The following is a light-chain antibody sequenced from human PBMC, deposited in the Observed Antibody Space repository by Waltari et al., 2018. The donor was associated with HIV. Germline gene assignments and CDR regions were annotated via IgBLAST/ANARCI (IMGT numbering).Light chain of an antibody. CDR1: RSHIGSYT. V-gene: IGLV1-44*01. Sequence: QSVLTQPPSASGTPGQRVTISCSGSRSHIGSYTVNWYQQLPGTAPKLLSYSNNQRPSGVPDRFSGSKSGTSASLAISGLQSEDEADYYCAAWDDSLNGWVFGGGTKLTVL. CDR2: SNN. J-gene: IGLJ3*02. CDR3: AAWDDSLNGWV.